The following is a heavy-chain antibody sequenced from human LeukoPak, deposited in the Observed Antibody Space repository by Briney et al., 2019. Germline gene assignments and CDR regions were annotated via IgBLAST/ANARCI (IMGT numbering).Heavy chain of an antibody. CDR3: ARDRGGSYSAIDY. J-gene: IGHJ4*02. CDR1: GFTFSSYT. V-gene: IGHV3-48*04. Sequence: GGSLRLSCAASGFTFSSYTMNWVRQAPGKGLEWVSFISSSSGTIYYADSVKGRFTISRDNAKNSLYLQMNRLRAEDTAVYYCARDRGGSYSAIDYWGQGTLVTVSS. CDR2: ISSSSGTI. D-gene: IGHD1-26*01.